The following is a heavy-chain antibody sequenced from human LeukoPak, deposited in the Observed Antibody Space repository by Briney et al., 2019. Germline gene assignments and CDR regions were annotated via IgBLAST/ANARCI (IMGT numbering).Heavy chain of an antibody. CDR3: ARSVITMNTDAFDI. J-gene: IGHJ3*02. V-gene: IGHV3-53*01. Sequence: GGSLGLSCAASGFTVSSNYMTWVRQAPGKGLEWVSVIYSGGSTYSADSVKGRFTISRDNSKNTLYLQMNSLRAEDTAVYYCARSVITMNTDAFDIWGQGTMVTVSS. CDR1: GFTVSSNY. D-gene: IGHD3-22*01. CDR2: IYSGGST.